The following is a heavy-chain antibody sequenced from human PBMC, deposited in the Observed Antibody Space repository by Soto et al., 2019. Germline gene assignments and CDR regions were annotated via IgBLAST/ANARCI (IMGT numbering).Heavy chain of an antibody. CDR2: TYYNGNT. CDR1: GDSIRSYY. CDR3: ARAQRRSTYSTGPVFDP. Sequence: QELLQESGPELVKPSETLSLICTVPGDSIRSYYWNWIRQPPGKGLEWIGYTYYNGNTNLNPSLKSRVSMSIDTSKNQVSLNLTSVTSADTAVYYWARAQRRSTYSTGPVFDPWGQGTAVTVSS. D-gene: IGHD2-8*02. V-gene: IGHV4-59*12. J-gene: IGHJ5*02.